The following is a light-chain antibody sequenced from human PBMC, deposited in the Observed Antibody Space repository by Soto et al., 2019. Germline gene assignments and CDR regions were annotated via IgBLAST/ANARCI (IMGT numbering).Light chain of an antibody. CDR3: QQYNNWPPT. J-gene: IGKJ1*01. CDR2: GAS. CDR1: QSVSNNY. Sequence: EIVLTQSPGTLSLSPGERATLSCRASQSVSNNYLAWYQQKPGQAPRLLIYGASNRATGIPDRFSGSGSGTDFTLTISRLEPEDFAVYSCQQYNNWPPTFGQGTKVDIK. V-gene: IGKV3-20*01.